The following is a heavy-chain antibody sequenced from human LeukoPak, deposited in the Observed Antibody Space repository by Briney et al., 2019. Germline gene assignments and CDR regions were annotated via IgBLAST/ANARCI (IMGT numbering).Heavy chain of an antibody. CDR1: GGSISSSNW. D-gene: IGHD1-26*01. J-gene: IGHJ4*02. CDR3: AKSGGYGLIDY. CDR2: IYHSGST. Sequence: SGTLSLTCAVSGGSISSSNWWSWVRQPPGKGLEWIGEIYHSGSTNYNPSLKSRVTISVDKSKNQISLRLNSVTAADTAIYYCAKSGGYGLIDYWGQGTLVTVSS. V-gene: IGHV4-4*02.